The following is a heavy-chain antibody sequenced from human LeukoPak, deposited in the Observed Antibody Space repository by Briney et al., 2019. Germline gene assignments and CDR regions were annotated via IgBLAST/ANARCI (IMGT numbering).Heavy chain of an antibody. Sequence: SVKVSCKASGGTFSSYTISWVRQAPGQGLEWTGRIIPILGIANYAQKFQGRVTITADKTTSTAYMELSSLRSEDTAVYYCARMTGFDPWGQGTLVTVSS. CDR3: ARMTGFDP. CDR2: IIPILGIA. V-gene: IGHV1-69*02. CDR1: GGTFSSYT. J-gene: IGHJ5*02.